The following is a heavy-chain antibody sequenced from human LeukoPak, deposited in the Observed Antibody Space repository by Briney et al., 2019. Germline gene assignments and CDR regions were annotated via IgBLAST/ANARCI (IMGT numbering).Heavy chain of an antibody. CDR3: ATDGIAAAGTAPLF. CDR2: FDPEDGET. J-gene: IGHJ4*02. V-gene: IGHV1-24*01. Sequence: ASVKASCKVSGYTLTELSMHWVRQAPGKGLEWMGGFDPEDGETIYAQKFQGRVTMTEDTSTDTAYMELSSLRSEDTAVYYCATDGIAAAGTAPLFWGQGTLVTVSS. D-gene: IGHD6-13*01. CDR1: GYTLTELS.